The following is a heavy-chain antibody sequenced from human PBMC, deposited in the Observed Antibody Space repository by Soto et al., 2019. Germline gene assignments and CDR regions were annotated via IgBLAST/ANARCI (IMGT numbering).Heavy chain of an antibody. J-gene: IGHJ3*02. CDR1: GFTFSSYG. D-gene: IGHD3-22*01. CDR3: ARDDYYDSSVPISNAFDI. V-gene: IGHV3-33*01. CDR2: IWYDGSNK. Sequence: GGSVRLSCAASGFTFSSYGMHWVRQAPGKGLEWVAVIWYDGSNKYYADSVKGRFTISRDNSKNTLYLQMNSLRAEDTAVYYCARDDYYDSSVPISNAFDIWGQGTMVTVSS.